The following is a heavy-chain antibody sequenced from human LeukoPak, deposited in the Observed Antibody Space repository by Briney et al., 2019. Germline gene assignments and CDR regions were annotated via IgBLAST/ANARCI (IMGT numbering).Heavy chain of an antibody. Sequence: PGGSLRLSCAASGFTFSNYGMHWVRQAPGKGLEWVAVIWYDGNNKYYADSVKGRFTISRDVSKNTLYIEMNSLRAEDTAIYYCTKSSSSGWTILEHWGQGALVTVSS. CDR2: IWYDGNNK. D-gene: IGHD6-19*01. CDR1: GFTFSNYG. CDR3: TKSSSSGWTILEH. V-gene: IGHV3-33*06. J-gene: IGHJ4*02.